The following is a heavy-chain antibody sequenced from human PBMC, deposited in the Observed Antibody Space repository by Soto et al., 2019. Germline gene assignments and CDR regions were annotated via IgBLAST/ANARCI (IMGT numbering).Heavy chain of an antibody. CDR3: ARDNYGEDWFDP. Sequence: SVKVSCKASGYTFTSYYMHWVRQAPGQGLEWMGGIIPIFGTANYAQKFQGRVTITADKSTSTAYMELSSLRSEDTAVYYCARDNYGEDWFDPWGQGTLVTVSS. CDR2: IIPIFGTA. CDR1: GYTFTSYY. D-gene: IGHD4-17*01. V-gene: IGHV1-69*06. J-gene: IGHJ5*02.